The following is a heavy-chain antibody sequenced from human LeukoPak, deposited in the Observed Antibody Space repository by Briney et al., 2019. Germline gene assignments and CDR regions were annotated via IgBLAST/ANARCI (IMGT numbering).Heavy chain of an antibody. V-gene: IGHV3-66*01. J-gene: IGHJ4*02. CDR2: IDNVGGT. CDR1: GFTFSSYS. Sequence: PGGSLRLSCAASGFTFSSYSMNWVRQAPGKGLEWVSLIDNVGGTYYADSVKGRFTISRDDSENTLYLQMNSHRAEDTALYYCMGYGGNSFWGQGTLVTVSS. CDR3: MGYGGNSF. D-gene: IGHD4-23*01.